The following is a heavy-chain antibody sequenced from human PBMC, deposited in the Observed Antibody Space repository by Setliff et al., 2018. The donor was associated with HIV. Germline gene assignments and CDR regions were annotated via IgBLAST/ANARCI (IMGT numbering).Heavy chain of an antibody. J-gene: IGHJ6*03. V-gene: IGHV4-4*08. CDR3: ARDRRGYYYGSGSCYMGV. D-gene: IGHD3-10*01. Sequence: PSETLSLTCTVSGVSISYYHWSWIRLPPGKGLEWIGYIYTSGITDYNPSLKSRVTISGDTSKNQFSLKLSSVTAADTAVYYCARDRRGYYYGSGSCYMGVWGTGTTVTVSS. CDR1: GVSISYYH. CDR2: IYTSGIT.